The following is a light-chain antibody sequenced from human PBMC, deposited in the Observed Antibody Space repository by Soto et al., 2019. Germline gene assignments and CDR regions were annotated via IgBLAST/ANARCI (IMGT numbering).Light chain of an antibody. CDR2: DAS. CDR3: QQRSNWPPFT. CDR1: QSVSSY. J-gene: IGKJ4*01. Sequence: EIVLTQSPATLSLSPGERATLSCRASQSVSSYLAWYQQKPGQAPRLLIYDASNRATGIPARFSVSGSWTDFTLTISSLEPEDFAVYYCQQRSNWPPFTFGGGTKVEIK. V-gene: IGKV3-11*01.